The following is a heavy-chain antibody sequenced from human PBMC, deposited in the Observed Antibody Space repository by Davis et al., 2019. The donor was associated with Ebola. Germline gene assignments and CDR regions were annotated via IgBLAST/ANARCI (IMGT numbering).Heavy chain of an antibody. J-gene: IGHJ4*02. CDR1: GYTFTTYW. CDR3: ARLETDSSGWALDY. V-gene: IGHV5-51*01. D-gene: IGHD6-19*01. CDR2: IYPADSDT. Sequence: KVSCKGSGYTFTTYWIGWVRQMPGKGLEWMGIIYPADSDTRYSPSFQGQVTISADKSINTAYLQWSSLKASDTAMYYCARLETDSSGWALDYWGQGTLVTVSS.